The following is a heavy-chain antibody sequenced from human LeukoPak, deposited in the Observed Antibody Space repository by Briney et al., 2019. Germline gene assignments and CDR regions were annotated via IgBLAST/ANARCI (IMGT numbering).Heavy chain of an antibody. CDR3: AKGMMTTVVTHDAFDI. V-gene: IGHV3-7*01. J-gene: IGHJ3*02. CDR1: GFTFSSYW. D-gene: IGHD4-23*01. CDR2: IKQDGSEK. Sequence: PGGSLRLSCAASGFTFSSYWMSWVRQAPGKGLEWVANIKQDGSEKYYVDSVKGRVTISRDSAKNSLSLQMNSLRAEDTAVYYCAKGMMTTVVTHDAFDIWGQGTMVTVSS.